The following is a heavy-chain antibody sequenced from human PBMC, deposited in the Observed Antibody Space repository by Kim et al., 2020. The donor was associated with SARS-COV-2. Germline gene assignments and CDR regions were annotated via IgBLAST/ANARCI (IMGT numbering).Heavy chain of an antibody. CDR1: GFTFDDYA. V-gene: IGHV3-9*01. CDR3: AKSKTTMFHGGLYGMGV. D-gene: IGHD3-10*02. J-gene: IGHJ6*01. CDR2: ISWNSGTI. Sequence: GVSLRLSCAASGFTFDDYAMHWVRQAPGQGLEWVAGISWNSGTIGYADSVKGRFTISRDNAKNSLYLQMNSLRTEDTSLYYCAKSKTTMFHGGLYGMGV.